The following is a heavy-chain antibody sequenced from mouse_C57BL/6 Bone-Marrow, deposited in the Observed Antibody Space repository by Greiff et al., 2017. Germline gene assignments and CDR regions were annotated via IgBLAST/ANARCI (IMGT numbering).Heavy chain of an antibody. D-gene: IGHD1-1*01. V-gene: IGHV5-4*01. CDR3: ARDPYYYGISYYFDY. J-gene: IGHJ2*01. CDR2: ISDGGSYT. CDR1: GFTFSSYA. Sequence: EVKLVESGGGLVKPGGSLKLSCAASGFTFSSYAMSWVRQTPEKRLEWVATISDGGSYTYYPDNVKGRFTISRDNAKNNLYLQMSHLKSEDTAMYYCARDPYYYGISYYFDYWGQGTTLTVSS.